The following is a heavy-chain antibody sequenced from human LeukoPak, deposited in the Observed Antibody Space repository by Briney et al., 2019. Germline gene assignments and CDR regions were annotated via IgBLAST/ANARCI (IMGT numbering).Heavy chain of an antibody. Sequence: SETLFLTCAGSGGSIRNHYWSWIRQPPGKGLEGIGHISYSGSTNYNPSLKGRVTISVDTSKNQFSLKLTSVTAADTAVYYCARTPLGYYYGSGTYSYGMDVWGQGTTVTVSS. D-gene: IGHD3-10*01. CDR1: GGSIRNHY. V-gene: IGHV4-59*08. J-gene: IGHJ6*02. CDR3: ARTPLGYYYGSGTYSYGMDV. CDR2: ISYSGST.